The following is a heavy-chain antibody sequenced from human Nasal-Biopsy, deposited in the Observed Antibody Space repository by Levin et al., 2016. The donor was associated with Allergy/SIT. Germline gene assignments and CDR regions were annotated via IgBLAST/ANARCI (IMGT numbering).Heavy chain of an antibody. CDR1: GGIFSSYS. CDR2: IIPILGIT. D-gene: IGHD2-21*01. V-gene: IGHV1-69*04. Sequence: SVKVSCKASGGIFSSYSIIWVRQAPGQGLEWMGRIIPILGITNYAQKFQGRVTITADKSTRTAYMEVSSLRSEDTAVYYCARENTAYCAGDCYADYWGQGTLVTVSS. CDR3: ARENTAYCAGDCYADY. J-gene: IGHJ4*02.